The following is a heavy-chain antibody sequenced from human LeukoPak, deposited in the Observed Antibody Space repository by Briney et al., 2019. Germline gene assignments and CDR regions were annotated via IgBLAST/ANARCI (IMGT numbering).Heavy chain of an antibody. J-gene: IGHJ3*02. CDR2: ISGSGGST. CDR3: AKDLQDSWGAFDI. CDR1: GGSFSGYY. Sequence: ETLSLTCAVYGGSFSGYYWSWVRQAPGKGLEWVSAISGSGGSTYYADSVKGRFTISRDNSKNTLYLQMNSLRAEDTAVYYCAKDLQDSWGAFDIWGQGTMVTVSS. V-gene: IGHV3-23*01. D-gene: IGHD1-26*01.